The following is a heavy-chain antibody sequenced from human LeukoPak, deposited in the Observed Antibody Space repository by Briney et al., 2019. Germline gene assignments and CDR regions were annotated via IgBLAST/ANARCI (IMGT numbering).Heavy chain of an antibody. Sequence: KPSETLSLTCAVYVGSFRGYYWSWIRQPPGKGLEWIGEINHSGSTNYNPSLKSRVTISGDTSKNQFSLKLTSVTAADTAVYYCARGRRAFDFWGQGTTVTVSS. CDR3: ARGRRAFDF. CDR2: INHSGST. V-gene: IGHV4-34*01. CDR1: VGSFRGYY. J-gene: IGHJ3*01.